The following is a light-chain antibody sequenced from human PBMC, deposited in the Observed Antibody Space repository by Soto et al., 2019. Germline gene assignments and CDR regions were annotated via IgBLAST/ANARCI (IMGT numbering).Light chain of an antibody. J-gene: IGLJ1*01. CDR3: CSYAGTYTFYV. V-gene: IGLV2-11*01. CDR2: DVT. CDR1: SSDVGGYYY. Sequence: VLAQPRSVSGSPGQSVTISCTGTSSDVGGYYYISWYQHHPGKAPKLMIYDVTKRPSGVPDRFSGSKSSITASLTISGLQAEDEADYYCCSYAGTYTFYVFGSGTKVT.